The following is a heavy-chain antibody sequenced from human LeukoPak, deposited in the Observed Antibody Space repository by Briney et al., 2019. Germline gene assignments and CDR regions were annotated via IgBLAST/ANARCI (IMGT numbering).Heavy chain of an antibody. D-gene: IGHD6-19*01. Sequence: PGGSLRLSCAASGFTFSSYAMSWVRQAPGEGLEWVSAISGSGGSTYYADSVKGRFTISRDNSKNTLYLQMNSLRAEDTAVYYCAKPSPYSSGWYYFDYWGQGTLVTVSS. V-gene: IGHV3-23*01. CDR3: AKPSPYSSGWYYFDY. CDR1: GFTFSSYA. CDR2: ISGSGGST. J-gene: IGHJ4*02.